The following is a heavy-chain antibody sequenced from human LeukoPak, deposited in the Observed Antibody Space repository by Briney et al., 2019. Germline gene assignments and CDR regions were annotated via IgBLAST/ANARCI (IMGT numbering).Heavy chain of an antibody. D-gene: IGHD6-13*01. Sequence: SETLSLTCTVSGGSISSGDYYWSWIPQHPGKGLEWIGYIYYSGRTYYNPYLKSRVTRSVDTSKNQFSQKLSSVTAADTAVYYCARKLAAGHDAFDIWGQGTMVTVCS. V-gene: IGHV4-31*03. CDR1: GGSISSGDYY. J-gene: IGHJ3*02. CDR3: ARKLAAGHDAFDI. CDR2: IYYSGRT.